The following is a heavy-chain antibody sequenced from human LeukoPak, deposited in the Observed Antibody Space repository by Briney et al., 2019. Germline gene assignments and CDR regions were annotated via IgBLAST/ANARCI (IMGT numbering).Heavy chain of an antibody. CDR2: INPNSGDT. V-gene: IGHV1-2*02. CDR1: GYTFTGYY. J-gene: IGHJ3*02. Sequence: ASVKVSCKASGYTFTGYYIHWVRQAPGQGLEWVGWINPNSGDTHSAQNFQGRVTMTRDTSISTASMDLSRLRSDDTAVYYCVRAPKNDAYDIWGRGTMVTVSS. CDR3: VRAPKNDAYDI.